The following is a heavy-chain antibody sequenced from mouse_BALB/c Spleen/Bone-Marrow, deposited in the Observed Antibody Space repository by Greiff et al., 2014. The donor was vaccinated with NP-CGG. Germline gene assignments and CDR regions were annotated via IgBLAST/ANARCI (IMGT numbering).Heavy chain of an antibody. D-gene: IGHD3-1*01. CDR3: TTLARNKFDY. V-gene: IGHV1-5*01. Sequence: EVQLQQSGTVLARPGAAVKMSCKASGYTFSNYWMHWVKQRPGQGLEWIGTIYPGNSDTTYNQKFKGKATLTAVTSTSTAYMELSSLTNEDSAVYYWTTLARNKFDYWGQGATLTVSS. J-gene: IGHJ2*01. CDR2: IYPGNSDT. CDR1: GYTFSNYW.